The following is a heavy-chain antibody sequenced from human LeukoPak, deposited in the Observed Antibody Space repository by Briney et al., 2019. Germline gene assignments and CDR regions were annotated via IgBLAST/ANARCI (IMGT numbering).Heavy chain of an antibody. V-gene: IGHV3-30*18. CDR1: GFIFSSHS. Sequence: GGSLRLSCAASGFIFSSHSMNWVRQALGKGLEWVAVISYDGSNKYYADSVKGRFTISRDNSKNTVYLQMNSLRAEDTAVYYCAKGGSYRSQPYFDYWGQGTPVTVSS. D-gene: IGHD3-16*02. CDR3: AKGGSYRSQPYFDY. CDR2: ISYDGSNK. J-gene: IGHJ4*02.